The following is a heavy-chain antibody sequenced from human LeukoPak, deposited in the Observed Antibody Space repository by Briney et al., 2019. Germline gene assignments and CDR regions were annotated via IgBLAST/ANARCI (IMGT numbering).Heavy chain of an antibody. J-gene: IGHJ6*02. CDR1: GFDFRNFD. Sequence: GGSLRLSCEAAGFDFRNFDMSWVRQAPGKGLEWVSSISSSSSYIYYADSVKCRFTISRDNAKNSLYLQMNSLRAEDTAVYYCARDAYDFWSGYSYYYYGMDVWGQGTTVTVSS. V-gene: IGHV3-21*01. CDR2: ISSSSSYI. CDR3: ARDAYDFWSGYSYYYYGMDV. D-gene: IGHD3-3*01.